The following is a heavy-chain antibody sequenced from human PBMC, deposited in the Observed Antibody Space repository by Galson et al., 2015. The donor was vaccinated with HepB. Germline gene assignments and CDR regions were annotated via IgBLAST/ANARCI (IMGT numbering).Heavy chain of an antibody. V-gene: IGHV3-33*01. CDR1: GFTFSSYA. Sequence: SLRLSCAASGFTFSSYAMHWVRQAPGKGLEWVAVIWYDGNNKYYADSVKGRFTISRDNSKNTVYLQMNSLRAEDTAVFYCARDRGYSSSWYGAKSYYFDYWGQGTLVTVSS. CDR2: IWYDGNNK. CDR3: ARDRGYSSSWYGAKSYYFDY. J-gene: IGHJ4*02. D-gene: IGHD6-13*01.